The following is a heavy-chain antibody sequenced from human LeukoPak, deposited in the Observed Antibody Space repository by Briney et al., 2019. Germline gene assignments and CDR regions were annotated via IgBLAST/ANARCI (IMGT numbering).Heavy chain of an antibody. Sequence: SETLSLTCAVYGGSFSGYYWGWIRQPPGKTLEWIGSIYSSGSTYYNPSLKSRVIILIDTAKNHFSLNLSSVTAADTAVYYCARSDGYGLVGIWGQGTMVTVSS. CDR2: IYSSGST. CDR3: ARSDGYGLVGI. V-gene: IGHV4-34*01. D-gene: IGHD3-10*01. J-gene: IGHJ3*02. CDR1: GGSFSGYY.